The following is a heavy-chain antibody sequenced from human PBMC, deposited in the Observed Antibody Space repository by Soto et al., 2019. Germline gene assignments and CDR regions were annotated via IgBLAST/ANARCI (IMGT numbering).Heavy chain of an antibody. J-gene: IGHJ5*01. V-gene: IGHV3-23*01. CDR1: GFTFSTYG. CDR3: VNKENWFEF. Sequence: PGGSLRLCCAASGFTFSTYGMTWVRQVRGKRLEWVSIISGGGGDRYYADSVKGRFTVSRDNSKNTLYLDMNTLRVEDTGIYYCVNKENWFEFWGQGT. CDR2: ISGGGGDR.